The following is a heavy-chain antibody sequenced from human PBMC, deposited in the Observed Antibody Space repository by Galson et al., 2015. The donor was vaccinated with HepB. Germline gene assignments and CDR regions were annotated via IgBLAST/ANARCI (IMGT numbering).Heavy chain of an antibody. CDR2: INSDGSST. V-gene: IGHV3-74*01. J-gene: IGHJ4*02. CDR1: GFTFSSYW. Sequence: SLRLSCAASGFTFSSYWMHWVRQAPGKGLVWVSRINSDGSSTSYADSVKGRFTISRDNAKNTLYLQMNCLRAEDTAVYYCARASPSIAARIDYWGQGTLVTVSS. CDR3: ARASPSIAARIDY. D-gene: IGHD6-6*01.